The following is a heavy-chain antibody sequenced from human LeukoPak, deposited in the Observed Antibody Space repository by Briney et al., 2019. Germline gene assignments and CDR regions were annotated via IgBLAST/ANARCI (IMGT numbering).Heavy chain of an antibody. J-gene: IGHJ4*02. Sequence: SGGSLRLSCAASGFTFSSYWMHWVRQAPGKGLVWVSRIKSDGSTTTYADSVKGRFTISRDNAKSTLYLQMNSLRAEDTAVYYCARVVDTHFDYWGQGTLVTVSS. CDR1: GFTFSSYW. V-gene: IGHV3-74*01. CDR2: IKSDGSTT. D-gene: IGHD5-18*01. CDR3: ARVVDTHFDY.